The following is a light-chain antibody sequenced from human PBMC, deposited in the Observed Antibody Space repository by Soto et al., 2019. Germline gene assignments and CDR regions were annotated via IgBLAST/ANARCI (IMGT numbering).Light chain of an antibody. CDR2: DVS. Sequence: QSVLTQPRSVSGSPGQSVTISCTGTSSDVGGYNYVSWYQQHPGKAPKLMIYDVSKRPSGVPDRFSGSKSGNMASLTISGLQAEDEADYYCCSYAGSHSLYVFGTGTKLTVL. V-gene: IGLV2-11*01. J-gene: IGLJ1*01. CDR3: CSYAGSHSLYV. CDR1: SSDVGGYNY.